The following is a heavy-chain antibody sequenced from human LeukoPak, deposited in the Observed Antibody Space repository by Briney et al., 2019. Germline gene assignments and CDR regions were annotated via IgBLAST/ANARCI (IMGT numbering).Heavy chain of an antibody. Sequence: SETLSLTCTVSGGSISSYCWNWIRQPPGKGLEWIGHINYSGSSNYNPALKSRATMSVDTSKNQFSLKLSSLPAADTAVYYCARVSGSSPTYYCGMDVWGQGTTVTVSS. J-gene: IGHJ6*02. CDR1: GGSISSYC. CDR3: ARVSGSSPTYYCGMDV. D-gene: IGHD1-26*01. CDR2: INYSGSS. V-gene: IGHV4-59*01.